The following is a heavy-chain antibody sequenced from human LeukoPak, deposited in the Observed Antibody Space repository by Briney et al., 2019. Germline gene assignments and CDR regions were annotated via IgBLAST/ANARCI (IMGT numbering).Heavy chain of an antibody. CDR3: ASSEGGYYDSSGYYGH. Sequence: SVKVSCKASGYTFSGYYMHWVRQAPGQGLEWMGIINPSGGSTSYAQKFQGRVTMTRDTSTSTVYMELSSLRSEDTAVYYCASSEGGYYDSSGYYGHWGQGTLVTVSS. D-gene: IGHD3-22*01. CDR1: GYTFSGYY. CDR2: INPSGGST. V-gene: IGHV1-46*01. J-gene: IGHJ4*02.